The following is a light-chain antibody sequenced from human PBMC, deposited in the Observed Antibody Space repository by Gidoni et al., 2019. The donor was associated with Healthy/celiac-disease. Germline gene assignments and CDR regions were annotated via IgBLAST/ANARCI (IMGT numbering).Light chain of an antibody. J-gene: IGKJ2*01. CDR2: AAS. CDR1: QSSSSY. V-gene: IGKV1-39*01. CDR3: QQSYSTQYT. Sequence: DIQMTGAPSSLSASVGDRVTITCRASQSSSSYLNWYQQKPGKAPKLLIYAASSLQTGVPSRFSGSGSGTDFTLTISSLQPEDFATYYCQQSYSTQYTFGPGTKVEIK.